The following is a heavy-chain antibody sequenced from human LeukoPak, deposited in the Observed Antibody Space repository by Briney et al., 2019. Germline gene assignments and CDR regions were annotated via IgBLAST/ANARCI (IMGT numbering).Heavy chain of an antibody. CDR1: GFTFSSYS. V-gene: IGHV3-21*01. CDR3: ARGKRSDCSGGDCYGGS. J-gene: IGHJ5*02. CDR2: ISSTSTSL. D-gene: IGHD2-15*01. Sequence: GGSLRLTCAASGFTFSSYSMIWVRQARGKGLDWVSFISSTSTSLYYAVSLKGRFNITRDNAKNSLYLQMSSLRAEATAMYYCARGKRSDCSGGDCYGGSWGQGTLVTVSS.